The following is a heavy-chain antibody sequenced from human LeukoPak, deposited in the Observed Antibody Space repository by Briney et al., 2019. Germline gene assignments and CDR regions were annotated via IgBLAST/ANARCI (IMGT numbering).Heavy chain of an antibody. Sequence: GGSLRLSCAASGFTFSIYAMSWVRRAPGKGLEWVSAISGSGGSTYYADSVKGRFTISRDNSKNTLYLQMNSLRAEDTAVYYCAKDRLVGIAVAGRFFDYWGQGTLVTVSS. CDR2: ISGSGGST. V-gene: IGHV3-23*01. J-gene: IGHJ4*02. CDR1: GFTFSIYA. CDR3: AKDRLVGIAVAGRFFDY. D-gene: IGHD6-19*01.